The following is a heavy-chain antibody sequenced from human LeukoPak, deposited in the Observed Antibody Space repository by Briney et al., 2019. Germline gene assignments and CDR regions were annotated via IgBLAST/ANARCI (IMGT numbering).Heavy chain of an antibody. D-gene: IGHD1-14*01. Sequence: SETLSLTCVVSGASISSDKWWTWVRQTPGKGLEWIGEIHPSGRTNYKPSLKSRVSMSVDRSKNQFSLKMTSVTAADTAFYYCARGGDRKFDCWGQGALVTVSS. CDR2: IHPSGRT. CDR3: ARGGDRKFDC. J-gene: IGHJ4*02. V-gene: IGHV4-4*02. CDR1: GASISSDKW.